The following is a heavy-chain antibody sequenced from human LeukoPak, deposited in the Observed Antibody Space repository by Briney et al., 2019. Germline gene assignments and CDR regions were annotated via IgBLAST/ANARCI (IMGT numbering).Heavy chain of an antibody. J-gene: IGHJ4*02. CDR3: ARDRAGDYGDPNGSRRTFDY. CDR2: ISAYNGNT. Sequence: GASVKVSCKASGYTFTSYGIGWVRQAPGQGLEWMGWISAYNGNTNYAQKLQGRVTMTTDTSTSTAYMELRSLRSDDTAVYYCARDRAGDYGDPNGSRRTFDYWGQGTLVTVSS. D-gene: IGHD4-17*01. V-gene: IGHV1-18*01. CDR1: GYTFTSYG.